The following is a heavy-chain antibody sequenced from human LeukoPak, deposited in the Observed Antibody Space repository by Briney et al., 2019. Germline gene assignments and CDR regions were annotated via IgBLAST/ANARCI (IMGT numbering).Heavy chain of an antibody. V-gene: IGHV1-46*01. D-gene: IGHD6-13*01. CDR3: ARLSPPAAGTQNFDY. CDR2: INPSGGST. Sequence: ASVKVSCKASGYTFTSYYMHWVRQAPGQGLEWMGKINPSGGSTSYAQKFQGRVTMTRDTSTSTVYMELSSLRSEDTAVYYCARLSPPAAGTQNFDYWGQGTLVSVSS. CDR1: GYTFTSYY. J-gene: IGHJ4*02.